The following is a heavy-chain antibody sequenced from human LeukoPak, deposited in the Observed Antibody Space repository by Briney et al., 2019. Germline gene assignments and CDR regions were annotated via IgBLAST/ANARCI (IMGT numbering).Heavy chain of an antibody. Sequence: PSETLSLTCTVSGGSISSYYWSWIRQPAGKGLEWIGRIYTSGSTNYNPSLKSQVTISVDKSKNQLSLKLSSVTAADTAVYYCARLHDYGDYVGDYWGQGTLVTVSS. J-gene: IGHJ4*02. D-gene: IGHD4-17*01. CDR1: GGSISSYY. V-gene: IGHV4-4*07. CDR2: IYTSGST. CDR3: ARLHDYGDYVGDY.